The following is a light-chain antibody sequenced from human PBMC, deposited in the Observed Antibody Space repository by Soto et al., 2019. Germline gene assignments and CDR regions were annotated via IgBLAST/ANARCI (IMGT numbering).Light chain of an antibody. J-gene: IGLJ3*02. CDR2: EVS. CDR3: SSYTSSSTL. Sequence: QSVLTQPASVSGSPGQSITISCTGTSSDVGGYNYVSWYQQHPGKAPKLMIYEVSNRPSGVSNRFSGSKSGNTASLTISGLQAEDEADYYCSSYTSSSTLFGGGTKVT. V-gene: IGLV2-14*01. CDR1: SSDVGGYNY.